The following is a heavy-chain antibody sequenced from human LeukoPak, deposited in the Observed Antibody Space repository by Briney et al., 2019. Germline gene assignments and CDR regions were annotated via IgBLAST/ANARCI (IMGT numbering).Heavy chain of an antibody. CDR2: IWYDGSKK. V-gene: IGHV3-33*08. CDR1: GFTFSDYA. D-gene: IGHD3-22*01. CDR3: ARDAYDTNGYYTRIY. Sequence: GGSLRLSCAASGFTFSDYAMRWVRQAPGKGLEWVALIWYDGSKKYYADSVKGRFTISRDNSQSTLYLQMNSLRAEDTAVYFCARDAYDTNGYYTRIYWGQGTLVAVSS. J-gene: IGHJ4*02.